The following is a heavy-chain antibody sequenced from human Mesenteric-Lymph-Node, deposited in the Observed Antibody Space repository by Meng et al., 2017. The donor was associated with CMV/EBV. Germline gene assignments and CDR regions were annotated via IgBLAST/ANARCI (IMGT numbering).Heavy chain of an antibody. Sequence: VAGDSVSSGSYYWSWIRQPPGKGLEWTGYIDYSGSTNYNPSLKSRVTISVDTSKNQFSLKLSSVTAADTAVYYCARSYGSGSTNDYWGQGTLVTVSS. CDR2: IDYSGST. V-gene: IGHV4-61*01. D-gene: IGHD3-10*01. CDR1: GDSVSSGSYY. CDR3: ARSYGSGSTNDY. J-gene: IGHJ4*02.